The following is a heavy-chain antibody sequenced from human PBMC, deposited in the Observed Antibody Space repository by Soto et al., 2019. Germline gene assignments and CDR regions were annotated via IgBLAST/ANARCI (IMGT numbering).Heavy chain of an antibody. V-gene: IGHV3-9*01. Sequence: EVQLVESGGALVQPGRSLRLSCAASGFTFDDYGMHWVRQVPGKGLEWVSAISWNSATIDYADSVKGRFTISRDNARNSLYLQMNRLRPEDTALYYCAKSKLWFGEFDEWGRGTLVTVSS. CDR2: ISWNSATI. CDR3: AKSKLWFGEFDE. D-gene: IGHD3-10*01. CDR1: GFTFDDYG. J-gene: IGHJ4*02.